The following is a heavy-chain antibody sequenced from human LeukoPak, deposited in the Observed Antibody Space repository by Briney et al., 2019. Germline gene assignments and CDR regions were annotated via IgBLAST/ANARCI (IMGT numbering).Heavy chain of an antibody. CDR1: GFTVSSKY. Sequence: GGSLRLSCAASGFTVSSKYMSWVRQAPGKGLEWVSHITASGTAMFYADSVKGRFTISRDNAKNSLYLQMNSLRDEDTAVYYCASSGSYRFDYWGQGTLVTVSS. V-gene: IGHV3-48*02. D-gene: IGHD1-26*01. CDR2: ITASGTAM. CDR3: ASSGSYRFDY. J-gene: IGHJ4*02.